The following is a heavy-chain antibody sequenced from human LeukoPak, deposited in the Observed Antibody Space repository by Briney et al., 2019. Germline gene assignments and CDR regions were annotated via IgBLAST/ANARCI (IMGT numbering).Heavy chain of an antibody. CDR2: IIPIFGTA. J-gene: IGHJ4*02. CDR1: GGTFSSYA. D-gene: IGHD6-13*01. CDR3: ARTAARPAAGPSFDY. V-gene: IGHV1-69*01. Sequence: GSSVTVSCKASGGTFSSYAISWVRQAPGQGLEWMGGIIPIFGTANYAQKFQGRVTITADESTSTAYMELSSLRSEDTAVYYCARTAARPAAGPSFDYWGQGTLVTVSP.